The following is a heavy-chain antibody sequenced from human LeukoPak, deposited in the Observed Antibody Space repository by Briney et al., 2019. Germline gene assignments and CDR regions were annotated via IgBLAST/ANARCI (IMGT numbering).Heavy chain of an antibody. J-gene: IGHJ5*02. V-gene: IGHV1-18*01. CDR2: ISAYNGNT. Sequence: ASVKVSCTASGYTFTSYGISWVRQAPGQGLAWMGWISAYNGNTNYAQKLQGRVTMTTDTSTSTAYMELRSLRSDDTAVYYCARDLGIVGATWFDPWGQGTLVTVSS. D-gene: IGHD1-26*01. CDR3: ARDLGIVGATWFDP. CDR1: GYTFTSYG.